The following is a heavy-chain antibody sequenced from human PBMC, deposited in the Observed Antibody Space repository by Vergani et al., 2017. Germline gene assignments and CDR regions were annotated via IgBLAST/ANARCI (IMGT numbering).Heavy chain of an antibody. CDR2: IYISEST. V-gene: IGHV4-4*07. J-gene: IGHJ4*02. CDR1: GGSISSYY. D-gene: IGHD6-13*01. Sequence: QVQLQESGPGLVKPSETLSLTCTVSGGSISSYYWNWIRQPAGKGLEWIGRIYISESTNYNPSLKSRVTMSIDTSKNQFSLKLNSVTAADTAVYYCARASVRSSSWPVDSWGQGTLVTVSS. CDR3: ARASVRSSSWPVDS.